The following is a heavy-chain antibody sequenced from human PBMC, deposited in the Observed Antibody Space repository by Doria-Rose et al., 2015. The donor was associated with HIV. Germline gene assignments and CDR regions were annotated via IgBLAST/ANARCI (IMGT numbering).Heavy chain of an antibody. CDR2: ISSSATI. D-gene: IGHD3-10*01. J-gene: IGHJ4*02. CDR3: ARARNYGFPHFFDF. Sequence: QVQLQESGPGLVRPSQTLSLTCTVSGDSISSGDSFWSWIRQPPGKGPEWIGYISSSATIYYYPSLRGRLTISLDASKNQFSLNLNSVTAADTAVYYCARARNYGFPHFFDFWGQGTPVTVSS. V-gene: IGHV4-30-4*01. CDR1: GDSISSGDSF.